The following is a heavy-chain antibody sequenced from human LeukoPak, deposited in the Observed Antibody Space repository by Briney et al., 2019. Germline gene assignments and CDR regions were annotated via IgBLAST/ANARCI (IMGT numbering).Heavy chain of an antibody. CDR2: IWYDGSKK. CDR3: ARVSPEIVVVTGTGAPDY. CDR1: GFTFINYG. J-gene: IGHJ4*02. D-gene: IGHD2-21*02. V-gene: IGHV3-33*01. Sequence: PGRSLRLSCAASGFTFINYGMHWVRQAPGKGLEWVAVIWYDGSKKYYADSAKGRFTISRDNSKNTVYLQMNSLRAEDTAVYYCARVSPEIVVVTGTGAPDYWGQGTLVTVSS.